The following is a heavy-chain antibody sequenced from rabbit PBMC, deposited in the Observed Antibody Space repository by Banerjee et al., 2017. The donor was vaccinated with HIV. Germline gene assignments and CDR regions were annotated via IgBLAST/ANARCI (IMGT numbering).Heavy chain of an antibody. V-gene: IGHV1S40*01. Sequence: QSLEESGGDLVKPGASLTLTCTASGFDISGYHMCWVRQAPGKGLEWIACINTSSGNTVYASWAKGRFTLSKTSSTTVTLQMTSLTAADTATYFCARDLAGVIGWNFNLWGQGTLVTVS. CDR2: INTSSGNT. CDR1: GFDISGYH. D-gene: IGHD4-1*01. J-gene: IGHJ4*01. CDR3: ARDLAGVIGWNFNL.